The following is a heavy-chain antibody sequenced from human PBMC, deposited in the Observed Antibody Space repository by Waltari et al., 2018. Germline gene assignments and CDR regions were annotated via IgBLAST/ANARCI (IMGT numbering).Heavy chain of an antibody. D-gene: IGHD1-1*01. CDR2: ISWDGGST. CDR1: GFTFDDYA. CDR3: ARETGTPPDAFDI. V-gene: IGHV3-43D*04. Sequence: EVQLVESGGVVVQPGGSLRLSCAASGFTFDDYAMHWVRQAPGKGLEWVSLISWDGGSTYYADSVKGRFTISRDNSKNSLYLQMNSLRAEDTALYYCARETGTPPDAFDIWGQGTMVTVSS. J-gene: IGHJ3*02.